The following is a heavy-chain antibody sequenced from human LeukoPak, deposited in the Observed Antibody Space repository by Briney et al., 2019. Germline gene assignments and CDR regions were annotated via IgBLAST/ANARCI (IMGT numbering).Heavy chain of an antibody. CDR2: IYTSGST. CDR3: ARHGGYSSPYLH. V-gene: IGHV4-4*07. D-gene: IGHD6-13*01. J-gene: IGHJ1*01. Sequence: PSETLSLTCTVSGGSISSYYWSWIRQPAGKGLEWIGRIYTSGSTNYNPSLKSRVAMSVDTSKNQLSLWLSSVTAADTAVYYCARHGGYSSPYLHWGQGTLVTVSS. CDR1: GGSISSYY.